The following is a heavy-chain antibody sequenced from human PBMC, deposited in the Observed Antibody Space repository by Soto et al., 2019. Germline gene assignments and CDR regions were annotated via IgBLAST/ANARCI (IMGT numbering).Heavy chain of an antibody. D-gene: IGHD6-6*01. CDR1: GGSMRNYY. J-gene: IGHJ4*02. CDR3: TSSYSTSSSPDY. CDR2: VYHSGST. Sequence: PSETLSLTCSVSGGSMRNYYWNWIRQPPGRGLAWIGYVYHSGSTNYNPSLKSRVSMSVDVSRNHFSLTLHSVTAADTAVYFCTSSYSTSSSPDYWGQGTLVTVSS. V-gene: IGHV4-59*01.